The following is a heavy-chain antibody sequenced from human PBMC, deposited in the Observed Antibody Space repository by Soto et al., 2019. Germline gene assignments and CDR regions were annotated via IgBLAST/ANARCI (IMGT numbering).Heavy chain of an antibody. CDR1: GYSFTSYW. Sequence: GESLKISCKGSGYSFTSYWISWVRQMPGKGLEWMGRIDPSDSYTNYSPSFQGHVTISADKSISTAYLQWSSLKASDTAMYYCARHCVVGMAYYYYGMAVWGQGTTVIVSS. CDR3: ARHCVVGMAYYYYGMAV. J-gene: IGHJ6*02. CDR2: IDPSDSYT. D-gene: IGHD3-22*01. V-gene: IGHV5-10-1*01.